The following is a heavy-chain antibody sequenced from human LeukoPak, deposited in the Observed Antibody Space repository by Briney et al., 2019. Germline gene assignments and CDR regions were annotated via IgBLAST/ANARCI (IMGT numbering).Heavy chain of an antibody. D-gene: IGHD4-11*01. V-gene: IGHV3-30-3*01. CDR1: GFTFSSYA. CDR3: ARGQHRVTYSDDAFDI. CDR2: ISYAGSNK. J-gene: IGHJ3*02. Sequence: GGSLRLSCAPSGFTFSSYAMHWVRQAPGKGLEWVAVISYAGSNKFYADSVRGRVTISRDNSKNTLHLQMNNLKTEDTAVYYCARGQHRVTYSDDAFDIWGQGTMVTVSS.